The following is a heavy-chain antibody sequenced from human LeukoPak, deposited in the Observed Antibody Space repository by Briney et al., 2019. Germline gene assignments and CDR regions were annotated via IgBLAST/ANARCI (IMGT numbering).Heavy chain of an antibody. CDR1: GGTFSSYA. D-gene: IGHD3-10*01. V-gene: IGHV1-69*04. Sequence: GASVKVSCKASGGTFSSYAISWVRQAPGQGLEWMGRIIPILGIANYAQKVQGRVTITADKSTSTAYMELSSLRSEDTAVYYCAREPLGGYYGSGSHWVDYWGQGTLVTVSS. CDR2: IIPILGIA. J-gene: IGHJ4*02. CDR3: AREPLGGYYGSGSHWVDY.